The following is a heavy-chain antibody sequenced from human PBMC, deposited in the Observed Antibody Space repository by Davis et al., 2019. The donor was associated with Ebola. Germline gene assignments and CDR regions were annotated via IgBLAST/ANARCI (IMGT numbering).Heavy chain of an antibody. V-gene: IGHV3-48*02. Sequence: GESLKISCAASGFTFSTYGMTWVRQAPGKGLEWVSHINSGGSYISYTDSVKGRFIISRDDAKSTVYLQMNSLRDEDTAIYYCATDPEGWLDFDYWGRGTLVTVSS. D-gene: IGHD6-19*01. CDR1: GFTFSTYG. CDR2: INSGGSYI. CDR3: ATDPEGWLDFDY. J-gene: IGHJ4*02.